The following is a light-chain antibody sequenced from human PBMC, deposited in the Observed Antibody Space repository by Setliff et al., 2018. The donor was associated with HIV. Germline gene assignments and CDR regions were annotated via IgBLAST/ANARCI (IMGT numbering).Light chain of an antibody. CDR2: DVT. V-gene: IGLV2-14*03. CDR3: APYANSDVFI. Sequence: QSVLTQPASVSGSPGQSITVSCTGTSSDIGAFDFVSWYRQHPGKAPELMIYDVTNRPSGVSHRFSGSKSGNTASLTISGLQAEDEADYYCAPYANSDVFIFGSGTKVTVL. J-gene: IGLJ1*01. CDR1: SSDIGAFDF.